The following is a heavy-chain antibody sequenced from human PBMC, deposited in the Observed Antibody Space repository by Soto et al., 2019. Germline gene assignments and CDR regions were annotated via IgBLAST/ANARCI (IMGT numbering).Heavy chain of an antibody. V-gene: IGHV2-5*02. D-gene: IGHD6-13*01. J-gene: IGHJ5*02. CDR1: GFSLSTSGVG. CDR2: IYWDDDK. Sequence: SGPTLVNPTQTLTLTCTFSGFSLSTSGVGVGWIRQPPGKALEWLALIYWDDDKRYSPSLKSRLTITKDTSKNQVVLTMTNLDPVDTATYYCGHTGSYSSSSNWFDPWGQGTLVTVSS. CDR3: GHTGSYSSSSNWFDP.